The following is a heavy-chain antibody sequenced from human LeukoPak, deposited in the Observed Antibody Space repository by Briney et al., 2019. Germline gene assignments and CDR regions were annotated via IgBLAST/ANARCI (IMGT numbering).Heavy chain of an antibody. CDR3: ARLRIVGATTFDY. CDR2: IYYSGST. V-gene: IGHV4-39*01. J-gene: IGHJ4*02. D-gene: IGHD1-26*01. Sequence: SETLSLTCTGSGGSISSSSYYWGWIRQPPGKGLERIGSIYYSGSTYYNPSLKSRVTISVDTSKNQFSLKLSSVTAADTAVYYCARLRIVGATTFDYWGQGTLVTVSS. CDR1: GGSISSSSYY.